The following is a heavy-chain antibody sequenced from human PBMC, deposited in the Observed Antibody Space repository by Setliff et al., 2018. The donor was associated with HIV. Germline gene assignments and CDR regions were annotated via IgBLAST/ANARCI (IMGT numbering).Heavy chain of an antibody. V-gene: IGHV4-61*02. J-gene: IGHJ4*02. D-gene: IGHD2-2*01. Sequence: SETLSLTCTVSGGSISSGSYYWSWMRQPAGKGLEWIGRIFASGSTNYNPSLKSRVTMSVDTSNNQFSLKLSSVTAADTAVYHCARSYCSSTSCSYYFDYWGQGTLVTVSS. CDR1: GGSISSGSYY. CDR3: ARSYCSSTSCSYYFDY. CDR2: IFASGST.